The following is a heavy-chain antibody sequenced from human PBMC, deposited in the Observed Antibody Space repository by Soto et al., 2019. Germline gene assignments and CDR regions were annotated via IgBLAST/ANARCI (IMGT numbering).Heavy chain of an antibody. CDR2: IYYSGST. Sequence: QVQLQESGPGLVKPSQTLSLTCTVSGGSISSGGYYWSWIRQHPGKGLEWLGYIYYSGSTYYNPSLKSRVTISVATSKNQFSLKLSSVTAADTAVYYCARSAEEHYGGNSPQYYFDYWGQGTLVTVSS. D-gene: IGHD4-17*01. V-gene: IGHV4-31*03. CDR1: GGSISSGGYY. CDR3: ARSAEEHYGGNSPQYYFDY. J-gene: IGHJ4*02.